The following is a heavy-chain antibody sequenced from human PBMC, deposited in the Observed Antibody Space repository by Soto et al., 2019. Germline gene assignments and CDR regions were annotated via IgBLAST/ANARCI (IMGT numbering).Heavy chain of an antibody. V-gene: IGHV6-1*01. Sequence: SQXLSLTCSISGDSVSIKSAAWNWIRQSPSRGLEWLGRTYYRSKWYYDYADSVKSRITINSDTSKNQFSLQLNSVTPEDTAVYYCARDPGYSLDYWGQGTLVTSPQ. CDR1: GDSVSIKSAA. CDR3: ARDPGYSLDY. J-gene: IGHJ4*02. CDR2: TYYRSKWYY. D-gene: IGHD5-18*01.